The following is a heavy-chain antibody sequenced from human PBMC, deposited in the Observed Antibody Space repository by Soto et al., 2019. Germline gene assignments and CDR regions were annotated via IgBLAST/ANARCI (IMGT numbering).Heavy chain of an antibody. V-gene: IGHV1-2*02. J-gene: IGHJ6*02. CDR1: GYTFTGYY. Sequence: ASVKVSCKASGYTFTGYYMHWVRQAPGQGLEWMGWINPNSGGTNYAQKFQGRVTMTRDTSISTAYMELSRLRSDDTAAYYCARVNPYYHFWSGYPPPFYGMDVWGQGTTVTVPS. CDR3: ARVNPYYHFWSGYPPPFYGMDV. D-gene: IGHD3-3*01. CDR2: INPNSGGT.